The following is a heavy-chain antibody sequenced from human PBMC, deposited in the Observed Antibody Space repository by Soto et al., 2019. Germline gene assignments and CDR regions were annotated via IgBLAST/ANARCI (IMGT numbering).Heavy chain of an antibody. V-gene: IGHV2-26*01. CDR3: ARRHLAVAVSPWFDP. Sequence: QVTLKESGPVLVKPTETLTLRCTVSGLSITDSEMGVSWIRQPPGQPLEWLAHIDSSGEKSSRTFLKSRTAISKDTSKSQIVLTMTNMDPADTATYYCARRHLAVAVSPWFDPWGQGIPVTVSS. J-gene: IGHJ5*02. D-gene: IGHD6-19*01. CDR2: IDSSGEK. CDR1: GLSITDSEMG.